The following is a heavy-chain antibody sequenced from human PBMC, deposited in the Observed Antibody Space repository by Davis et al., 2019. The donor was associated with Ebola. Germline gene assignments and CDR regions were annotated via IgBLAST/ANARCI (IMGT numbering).Heavy chain of an antibody. J-gene: IGHJ6*02. CDR1: GFTFDAYA. CDR2: ISGDGGST. Sequence: GESLKISCAASGFTFDAYAMHWVRQAPGKGLEWVSLISGDGGSTYYADSVKGRFTISRDNSKNSLYLQMNSLRTEDTALYYCAFLGDYYYGMDVWGQGTTVTVSS. V-gene: IGHV3-43*02. CDR3: AFLGDYYYGMDV. D-gene: IGHD3-16*01.